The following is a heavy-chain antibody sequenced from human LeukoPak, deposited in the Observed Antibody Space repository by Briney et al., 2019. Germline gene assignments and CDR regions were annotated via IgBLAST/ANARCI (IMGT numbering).Heavy chain of an antibody. J-gene: IGHJ4*02. CDR1: GGSISTYY. V-gene: IGHV4-4*07. CDR2: IYTSGST. CDR3: AREYSSSSGPVFDC. D-gene: IGHD6-6*01. Sequence: PSETLSLTCTVSGGSISTYYWSWIRQPAGKGLEWIGRIYTSGSTNYNPSLKSRVTMSVDTSKNQFSLTLNSVTAADTAVYYCAREYSSSSGPVFDCWGQGTLVTVSS.